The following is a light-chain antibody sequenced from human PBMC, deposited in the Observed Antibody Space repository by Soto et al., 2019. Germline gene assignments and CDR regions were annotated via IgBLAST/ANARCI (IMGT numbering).Light chain of an antibody. J-gene: IGKJ1*01. CDR2: GAS. CDR3: QEYGGSSWT. CDR1: QSVGNNY. Sequence: EKVLTQSPGTLSLCPGERATLSCRASQSVGNNYLAWYQQKPGQAPRILIYGASSRATGIPDNFSGSGSGTDFTLSINRLEPEDFAMYYCQEYGGSSWTFGQGTKVEIK. V-gene: IGKV3-20*01.